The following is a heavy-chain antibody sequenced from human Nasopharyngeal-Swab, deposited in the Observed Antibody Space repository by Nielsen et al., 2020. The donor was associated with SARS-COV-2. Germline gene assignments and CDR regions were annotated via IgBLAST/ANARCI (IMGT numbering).Heavy chain of an antibody. D-gene: IGHD3-3*01. CDR2: MHTSTNT. V-gene: IGHV4-61*02. CDR3: ARMIFGVANAGIDV. J-gene: IGHJ6*02. Sequence: RQAPGKGLEWIGRMHTSTNTSYNPSLKSRVTISVDKSKNQFSLKLSSVTAADTAVYYCARMIFGVANAGIDVWGQGATVTVSS.